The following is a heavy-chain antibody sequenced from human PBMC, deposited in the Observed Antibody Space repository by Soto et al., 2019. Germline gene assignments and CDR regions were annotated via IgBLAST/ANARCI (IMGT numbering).Heavy chain of an antibody. Sequence: ASVKVSCKASGYTFTRYGISWVRQAPGQGLEWMGWISGYNGDTTYAQKFQGRVSMTIGTSTGTAYMELRSLTSDDTAAYYCAKNGQPPYYYYGLDVWGQGTKVTVSS. J-gene: IGHJ6*02. D-gene: IGHD2-8*01. CDR2: ISGYNGDT. CDR1: GYTFTRYG. V-gene: IGHV1-18*01. CDR3: AKNGQPPYYYYGLDV.